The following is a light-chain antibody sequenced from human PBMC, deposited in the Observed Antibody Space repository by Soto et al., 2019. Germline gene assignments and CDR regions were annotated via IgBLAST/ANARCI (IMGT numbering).Light chain of an antibody. CDR1: SSDVGGYNY. V-gene: IGLV2-14*01. Sequence: QSALTQPASVSGSPGQSITISCTGTSSDVGGYNYVSWYQQHPGKAPKLMIYDVSKWPSGVSNRFSGSKSGKTASLTISGLQAEAEADYYCSSYTSSTSVVFGGGTKVTVL. CDR2: DVS. CDR3: SSYTSSTSVV. J-gene: IGLJ2*01.